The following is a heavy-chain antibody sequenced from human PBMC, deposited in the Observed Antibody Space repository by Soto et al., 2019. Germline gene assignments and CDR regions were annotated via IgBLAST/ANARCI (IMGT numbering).Heavy chain of an antibody. CDR3: AKATATGGGAFDI. CDR2: ILVGGST. D-gene: IGHD2-8*02. Sequence: GGSLRLSCAASGFICSSYDMSWVRQAPGKGLEWVSTILVGGSTHYEDSVKGRFTISRDRSKNTLYLQMDSLTAGDTAVYYCAKATATGGGAFDICGQGTMVTV. CDR1: GFICSSYD. V-gene: IGHV3-23*01. J-gene: IGHJ3*02.